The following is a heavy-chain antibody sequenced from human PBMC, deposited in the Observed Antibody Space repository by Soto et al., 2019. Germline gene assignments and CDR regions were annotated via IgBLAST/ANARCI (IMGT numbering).Heavy chain of an antibody. V-gene: IGHV4-59*01. D-gene: IGHD3-10*01. CDR1: GGSISSYY. CDR2: IYYSGST. CDR3: ASTFYYGSGTIDP. Sequence: SETLSLTCTVSGGSISSYYWSWIRQPPGKGLEWIGYIYYSGSTNYNPSLRSRVTISVDTSKNQFSLKLSSVTAADTAVYYCASTFYYGSGTIDPWGQGTLVTVSS. J-gene: IGHJ5*02.